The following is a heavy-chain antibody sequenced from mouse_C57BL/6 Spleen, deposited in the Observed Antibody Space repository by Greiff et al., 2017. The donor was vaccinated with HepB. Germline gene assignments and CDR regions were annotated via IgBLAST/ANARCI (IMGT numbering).Heavy chain of an antibody. D-gene: IGHD1-1*01. CDR3: ARHDLLLRIFAY. CDR2: FYPGSGSI. Sequence: LMKPGASVKLSCKASGYTFTEYTIHWVKQRSGQGLEWIGWFYPGSGSIKYNEKFKDKATLTADKSSSTVYMELSRLTSEDSAVYFCARHDLLLRIFAYWGQGTLVTVSA. V-gene: IGHV1-62-2*01. J-gene: IGHJ3*01. CDR1: GYTFTEYT.